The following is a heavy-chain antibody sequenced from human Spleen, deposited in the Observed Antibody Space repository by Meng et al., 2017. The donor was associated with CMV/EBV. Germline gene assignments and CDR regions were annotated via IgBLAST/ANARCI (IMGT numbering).Heavy chain of an antibody. D-gene: IGHD4-11*01. CDR2: ISGSGATT. V-gene: IGHV3-23*01. CDR1: GFTFSNYA. CDR3: ARQYPGGSDY. J-gene: IGHJ4*02. Sequence: GESLKISCAASGFTFSNYAMSWVRQVPGKGLEWVSSISGSGATTFHADSVKGRFTVSRDNAKNSLYLQMNSLRAEDTALYYCARQYPGGSDYWGQGTLVTVSS.